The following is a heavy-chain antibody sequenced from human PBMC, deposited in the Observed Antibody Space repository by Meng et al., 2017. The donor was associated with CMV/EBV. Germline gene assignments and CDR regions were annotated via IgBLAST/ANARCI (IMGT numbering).Heavy chain of an antibody. V-gene: IGHV3-74*01. CDR3: ARDHVRAGYYYYGMDV. CDR2: INSDGSST. Sequence: GGSLRLSCAASGFTFSSYWMHWVRQAPGKGLVWVSRINSDGSSTSYADSVKGRFTISRDNSKNTLYLQMNSLRAEDTAVYYCARDHVRAGYYYYGMDVWGQGTTVTVSS. CDR1: GFTFSSYW. J-gene: IGHJ6*02. D-gene: IGHD6-25*01.